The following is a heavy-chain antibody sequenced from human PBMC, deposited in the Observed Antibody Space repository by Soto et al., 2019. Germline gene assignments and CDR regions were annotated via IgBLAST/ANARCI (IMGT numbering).Heavy chain of an antibody. CDR1: GFTFTSSA. Sequence: SVKVSCKASGFTFTSSAVQWVRQARGQRLEWIGWIVVGSGNTNYAQEFQERVTITRDMSTSTAYMELSSLRSEDTAVYYCAANDFWSGYSSNYYYYYGMDVWGQGTTVTVSS. CDR3: AANDFWSGYSSNYYYYYGMDV. V-gene: IGHV1-58*01. J-gene: IGHJ6*02. D-gene: IGHD3-3*01. CDR2: IVVGSGNT.